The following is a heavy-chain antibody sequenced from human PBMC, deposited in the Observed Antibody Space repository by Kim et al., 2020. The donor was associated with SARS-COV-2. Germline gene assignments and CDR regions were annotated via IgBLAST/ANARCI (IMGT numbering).Heavy chain of an antibody. Sequence: SETLSLTCTVSGGSISSYYWSWIRQPPGKGLEWIGYIYYSGSTNYNPSLKSRVTISVDTSKNQFSLKLSSVTAADTAVYYCARVDTEADDNYDFWSGSREGHWYFDLWGRGTLVTVSS. CDR2: IYYSGST. CDR3: ARVDTEADDNYDFWSGSREGHWYFDL. V-gene: IGHV4-59*13. J-gene: IGHJ2*01. CDR1: GGSISSYY. D-gene: IGHD3-3*01.